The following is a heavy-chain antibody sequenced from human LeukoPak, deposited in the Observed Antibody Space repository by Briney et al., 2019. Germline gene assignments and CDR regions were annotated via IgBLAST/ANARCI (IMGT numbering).Heavy chain of an antibody. D-gene: IGHD3-22*01. J-gene: IGHJ4*02. V-gene: IGHV1-18*01. CDR3: ARGLGSYDSSELTWPMISF. CDR2: ISAYNGNT. Sequence: GASVKVSCKASGYTFTSYGISWVRQAPGQGLEWMGWISAYNGNTNYAQKLQGRVTMTTDTSTSTAYMELRSLRSDDTAVYYCARGLGSYDSSELTWPMISFWGQGTLVTVSS. CDR1: GYTFTSYG.